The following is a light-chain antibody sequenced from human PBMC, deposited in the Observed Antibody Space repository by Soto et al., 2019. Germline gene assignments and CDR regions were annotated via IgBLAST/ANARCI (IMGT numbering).Light chain of an antibody. J-gene: IGLJ2*01. V-gene: IGLV1-40*01. CDR2: GNS. CDR3: QSYDSSLSDVV. CDR1: SSNIGAGYD. Sequence: QSVLTQPPSVSGAPGQRVTISCTGSSSNIGAGYDVHWYQQLPGTAPKLLIYGNSNRPSGVPDRFSGSKSGTSASLAITGLQAEAEADYYGQSYDSSLSDVVFGGGTKRTS.